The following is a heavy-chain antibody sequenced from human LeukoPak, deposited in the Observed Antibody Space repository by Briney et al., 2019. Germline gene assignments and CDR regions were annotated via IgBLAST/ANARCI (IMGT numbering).Heavy chain of an antibody. CDR1: GGSISSGDYY. Sequence: SGTLSLTCTVSGGSISSGDYYWSWIRQPPGKGLEWIGYIYYSGSTYYNPSLKSRVTISVDTSKSQFSLKLSSVTAADTAVYYCASSYGSGSYFFDYWGQGTLVTVSS. CDR3: ASSYGSGSYFFDY. CDR2: IYYSGST. V-gene: IGHV4-30-4*01. J-gene: IGHJ4*02. D-gene: IGHD3-10*01.